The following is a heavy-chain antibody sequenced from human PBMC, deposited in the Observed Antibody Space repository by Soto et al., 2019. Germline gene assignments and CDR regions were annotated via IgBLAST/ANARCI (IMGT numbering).Heavy chain of an antibody. V-gene: IGHV3-23*01. CDR2: ISGSGGST. CDR3: AKDRLVRGVIGAYFDY. J-gene: IGHJ4*02. D-gene: IGHD3-10*01. Sequence: GGSLRLSCAASGFTFSSYAMSWVRQAPGKGLEWVSAISGSGGSTYYADSVKGRFTISRDNSKNTLYLQMNSLRAEDTAVYYCAKDRLVRGVIGAYFDYWGQGTLVTVSS. CDR1: GFTFSSYA.